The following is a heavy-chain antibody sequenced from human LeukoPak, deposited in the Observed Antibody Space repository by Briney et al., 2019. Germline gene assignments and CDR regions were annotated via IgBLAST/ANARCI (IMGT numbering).Heavy chain of an antibody. Sequence: PGGSLRLSCAASGFTFSMFGMNWVRQAPGKGLEWVSHIDTSENWIYYADSVRGRFAIPRDNAKNPVYLLMNSLRAEDTALYYCARDLRSRASSSPMDEWGQGTTVTVSS. CDR3: ARDLRSRASSSPMDE. V-gene: IGHV3-21*01. CDR1: GFTFSMFG. J-gene: IGHJ6*02. D-gene: IGHD2-2*01. CDR2: IDTSENWI.